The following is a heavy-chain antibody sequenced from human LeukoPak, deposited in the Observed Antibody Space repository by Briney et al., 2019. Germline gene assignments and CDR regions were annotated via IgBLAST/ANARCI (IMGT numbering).Heavy chain of an antibody. CDR1: GGSIGWDY. Sequence: PSETLSLTCTVSGGSIGWDYWSWIRQSAGKGLDWIGRIYKSGSTNYNPSFRSRVTISIDTSKSQFSLKLTSVTSADTAVYSCARLLDNDISGDPDTFDVWGQGTTVIVSS. J-gene: IGHJ3*01. CDR2: IYKSGST. V-gene: IGHV4-4*07. CDR3: ARLLDNDISGDPDTFDV. D-gene: IGHD3-22*01.